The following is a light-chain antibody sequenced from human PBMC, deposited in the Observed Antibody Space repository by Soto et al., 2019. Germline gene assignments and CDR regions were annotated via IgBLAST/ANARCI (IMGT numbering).Light chain of an antibody. CDR2: DSS. CDR3: QQYGNSHQIT. Sequence: ILLTQSPATLPLSPGERATLSCWASQSVGTYIAWYKQKPGLAPRLVIFDSSTRATGIPDRFSGSGSGTDFTLTISRLEHEDFAVYFCQQYGNSHQITFGQGTRLEIK. J-gene: IGKJ5*01. V-gene: IGKV3D-20*01. CDR1: QSVGTY.